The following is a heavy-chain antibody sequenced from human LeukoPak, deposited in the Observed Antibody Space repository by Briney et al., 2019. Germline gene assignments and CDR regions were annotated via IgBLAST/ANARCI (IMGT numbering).Heavy chain of an antibody. J-gene: IGHJ4*02. CDR2: IRYDGSNK. D-gene: IGHD6-19*01. CDR1: GFTFSSYG. Sequence: GGSLRLSCAASGFTFSSYGMHWVRQAPGKGLEWVAFIRYDGSNKYYADSVKGRFTISRDNSKNTLYLQMNSLRAGDTAVYYCAKVIAVAGEFDYWGQGTLVTVSS. CDR3: AKVIAVAGEFDY. V-gene: IGHV3-30*02.